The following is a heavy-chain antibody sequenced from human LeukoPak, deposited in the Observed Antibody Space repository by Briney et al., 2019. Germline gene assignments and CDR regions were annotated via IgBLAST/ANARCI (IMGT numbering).Heavy chain of an antibody. Sequence: PGGSLRLSCAASGFTFTSYSMNWVRQAPGRGLEWVSSIRFTGSYIYYADSVRGRFTISRDNAKNSLFLQMNSLRAEDTAVYYCAKFKGHYGDSEYYFDSWGQGTLVTVSS. CDR3: AKFKGHYGDSEYYFDS. CDR1: GFTFTSYS. CDR2: IRFTGSYI. D-gene: IGHD3-10*01. V-gene: IGHV3-21*01. J-gene: IGHJ4*02.